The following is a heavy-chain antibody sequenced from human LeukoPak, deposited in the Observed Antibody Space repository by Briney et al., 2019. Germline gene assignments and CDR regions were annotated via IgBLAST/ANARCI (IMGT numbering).Heavy chain of an antibody. CDR1: GFTFSSYA. CDR3: AKARMTIVVVTASDY. V-gene: IGHV3-23*01. CDR2: ISGSGGST. D-gene: IGHD2-21*02. J-gene: IGHJ4*02. Sequence: PGGSLRLSCAASGFTFSSYAMSWVRPAPGKGLEWVSAISGSGGSTYYTDSVKGRFTISRDNSKNTLYLQMNSLRAEDTAVYYCAKARMTIVVVTASDYWGQGTLVTVSS.